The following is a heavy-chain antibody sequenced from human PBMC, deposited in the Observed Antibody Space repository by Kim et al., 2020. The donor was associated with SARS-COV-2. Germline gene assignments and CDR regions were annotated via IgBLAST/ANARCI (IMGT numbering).Heavy chain of an antibody. J-gene: IGHJ6*02. D-gene: IGHD3-22*01. CDR2: IIPIFGTA. V-gene: IGHV1-69*13. Sequence: SVKVSCKASGGTFSSYAISWVRQAPGQGLEWMGGIIPIFGTANYAQKFQGRVTITADESTSTAYMELSSLRSEDTAVYYCARDGDKVVGEYYYYYYGMDVWGQGTTVTVSS. CDR3: ARDGDKVVGEYYYYYYGMDV. CDR1: GGTFSSYA.